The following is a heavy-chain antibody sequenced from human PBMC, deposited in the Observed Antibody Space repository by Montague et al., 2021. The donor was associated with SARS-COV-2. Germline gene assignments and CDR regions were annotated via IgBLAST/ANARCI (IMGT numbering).Heavy chain of an antibody. CDR3: ARLSSDIGGYFWFDP. J-gene: IGHJ5*02. CDR2: ISHSGGT. CDR1: GGSISGGTW. V-gene: IGHV4-4*02. Sequence: SETLSPTCAVSGGSISGGTWWTWVRQPPGKGLEWIGEISHSGGTNYNPSLKSRVTISVDKSKNQFSLNLNSVTAADTAVYYCARLSSDIGGYFWFDPWGQGTLVSVSS. D-gene: IGHD1-26*01.